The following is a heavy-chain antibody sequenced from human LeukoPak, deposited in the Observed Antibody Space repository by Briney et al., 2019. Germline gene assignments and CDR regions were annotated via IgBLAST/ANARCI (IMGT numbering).Heavy chain of an antibody. Sequence: SETLSLTCSVSGGSISSSSYYWGWIRQPPGKGLEWIGSIYYSGSTYYNPSLKSRVTISVDTSKNQFSLKLSSVTAADTAVYYCASTYYYDSSGYTFDYWGQGTLVTVSS. CDR1: GGSISSSSYY. D-gene: IGHD3-22*01. CDR2: IYYSGST. CDR3: ASTYYYDSSGYTFDY. V-gene: IGHV4-39*01. J-gene: IGHJ4*02.